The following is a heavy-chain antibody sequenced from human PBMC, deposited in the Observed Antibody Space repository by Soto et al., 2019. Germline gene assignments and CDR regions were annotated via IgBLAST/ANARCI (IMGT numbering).Heavy chain of an antibody. J-gene: IGHJ4*02. D-gene: IGHD6-13*01. V-gene: IGHV3-30*18. CDR1: GFTFSSYG. CDR3: AKAGYSSNFDY. CDR2: ISYDGSNK. Sequence: GGSLRLSCAASGFTFSSYGMHWVRQAPGKGLEWVAVISYDGSNKYYADSVKGRFTISRDNSKNTLYLQMNSLRAEDTAVYYCAKAGYSSNFDYWGQGTLVTVSS.